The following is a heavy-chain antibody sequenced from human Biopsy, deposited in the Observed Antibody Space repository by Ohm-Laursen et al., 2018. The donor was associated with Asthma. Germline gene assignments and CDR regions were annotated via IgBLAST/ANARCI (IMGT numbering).Heavy chain of an antibody. CDR2: ISVYNGNT. V-gene: IGHV1-18*01. CDR1: GYTFNSAG. J-gene: IGHJ6*02. CDR3: ARAVDYSHYYGIDV. D-gene: IGHD3-10*01. Sequence: ASVKVSCKTSGYTFNSAGITWVRQAPGQGLEWMGWISVYNGNTKVAQKLQDRVTMITDTSTGAAYMELRSLRSDDTAVYFCARAVDYSHYYGIDVWGQGTTVTVS.